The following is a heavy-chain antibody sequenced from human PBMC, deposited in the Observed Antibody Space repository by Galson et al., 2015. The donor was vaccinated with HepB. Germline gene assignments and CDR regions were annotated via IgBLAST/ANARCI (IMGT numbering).Heavy chain of an antibody. J-gene: IGHJ4*02. Sequence: SLRLSCAASGFTFSDYYMSWIRQAPGKGLEWVSYISSSSSYTNYADSVKGRFTISRDNAKNSLYLQMNSLRAEDTAVYYCAREFFGVPPAWDDYWGQGTLVTVSS. CDR3: AREFFGVPPAWDDY. V-gene: IGHV3-11*06. D-gene: IGHD3-3*01. CDR2: ISSSSSYT. CDR1: GFTFSDYY.